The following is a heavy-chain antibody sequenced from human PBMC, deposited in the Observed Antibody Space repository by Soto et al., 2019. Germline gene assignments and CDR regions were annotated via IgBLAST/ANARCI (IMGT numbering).Heavy chain of an antibody. CDR2: MSFDGNSK. D-gene: IGHD2-21*01. Sequence: QVQLVESGGGVVQPGTSLRLSCAASGFAISSYSMHWVRQAPGKGLEWVAAMSFDGNSKNFADSVKGRFMISRDTSKNTWSLEMESLGAEDSALYHCTRGRSVIANDDFEYWGQGTQVTVSS. CDR3: TRGRSVIANDDFEY. J-gene: IGHJ4*02. V-gene: IGHV3-30-3*01. CDR1: GFAISSYS.